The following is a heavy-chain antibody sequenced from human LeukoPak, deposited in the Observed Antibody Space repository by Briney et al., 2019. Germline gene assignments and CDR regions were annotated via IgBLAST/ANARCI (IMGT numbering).Heavy chain of an antibody. J-gene: IGHJ5*02. CDR2: IYTSGST. Sequence: SETLSLTCTVSGGSISSYYWSWIRQPAGKGLEWIGRIYTSGSTNYNPSLKSRVTMSVDTSKNQFSLKLSSVTAADTAVYYRARGSVTTWWFDPWGQGTLITVSS. CDR1: GGSISSYY. D-gene: IGHD4-11*01. CDR3: ARGSVTTWWFDP. V-gene: IGHV4-4*07.